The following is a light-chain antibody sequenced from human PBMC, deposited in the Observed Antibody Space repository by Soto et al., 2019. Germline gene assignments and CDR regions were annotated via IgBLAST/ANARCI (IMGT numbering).Light chain of an antibody. CDR2: AS. CDR3: QQRAKWPST. Sequence: DIQLTQSPSSLSASVGDTVTITCRATRDINNFLAWYQERPGKAPKLLIYASTLHSGVPPRFRGSGTGTDFSLTITSLEPEDFAVYYCQQRAKWPSTFGPGTKVE. CDR1: RDINNF. J-gene: IGKJ2*02. V-gene: IGKV1-9*01.